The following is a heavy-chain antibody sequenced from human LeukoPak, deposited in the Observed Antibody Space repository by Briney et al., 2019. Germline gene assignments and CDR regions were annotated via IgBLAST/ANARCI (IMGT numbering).Heavy chain of an antibody. D-gene: IGHD6-6*01. CDR2: ISSSSNAI. CDR1: GFTLSSYG. CDR3: ARGGAARPDY. V-gene: IGHV3-48*01. J-gene: IGHJ4*02. Sequence: GGSLRLSCAVSGFTLSSYGMNWVRQAPGKGLEWVSYISSSSNAINYADSVKGRFTIPRDNGKNSLYLQMNSLRVEDTAVYYCARGGAARPDYWGQGTLVTVSS.